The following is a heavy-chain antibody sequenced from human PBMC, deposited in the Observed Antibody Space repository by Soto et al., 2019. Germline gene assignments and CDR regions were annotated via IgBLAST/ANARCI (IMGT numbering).Heavy chain of an antibody. Sequence: PSETLSLTCTVSGASISSGGYYWCWIRQHPGKGLEWIGYISYSGSTYYNPSLKTRVTILVDASENHFSLKLTSVTAADTAVYYCARRKQNYYGMDIWGQGTTVT. V-gene: IGHV4-31*03. J-gene: IGHJ6*02. CDR1: GASISSGGYY. CDR2: ISYSGST. CDR3: ARRKQNYYGMDI.